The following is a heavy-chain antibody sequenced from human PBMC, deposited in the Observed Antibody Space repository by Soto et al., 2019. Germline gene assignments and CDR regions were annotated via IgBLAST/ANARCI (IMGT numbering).Heavy chain of an antibody. CDR3: ARVGITVTTFRGFDY. J-gene: IGHJ4*02. CDR1: GFTFSSYG. D-gene: IGHD1-20*01. CDR2: IWFDGSNK. Sequence: QVQLVESGGGVVQPGRSLRLSCAASGFTFSSYGMHWVRQAPGKGLEWVALIWFDGSNKYYADSVKGRFTISRDNSRNTLYLQMNSLSAEDTAIYYCARVGITVTTFRGFDYWGQGTLVTVSS. V-gene: IGHV3-33*01.